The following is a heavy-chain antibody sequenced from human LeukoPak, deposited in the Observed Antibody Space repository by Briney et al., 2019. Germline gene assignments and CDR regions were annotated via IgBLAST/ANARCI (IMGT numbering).Heavy chain of an antibody. CDR2: INTDGSTT. V-gene: IGHV3-74*01. CDR3: ARESRWGLDY. D-gene: IGHD3-16*01. CDR1: GFTFSSNW. Sequence: PGGSLRLSCAGSGFTFSSNWMHWVRQAPGKGLVWVSRINTDGSTTNYEESVKGRFTISRDNAKNTLYLQMNSLRDEDTAVYYCARESRWGLDYWGQGTLVTVSS. J-gene: IGHJ4*02.